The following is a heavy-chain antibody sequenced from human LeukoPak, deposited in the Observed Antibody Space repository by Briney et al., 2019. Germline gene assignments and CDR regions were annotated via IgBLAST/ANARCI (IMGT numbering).Heavy chain of an antibody. CDR3: ARGVPFYEDYYYYMDV. CDR1: GYTFTGYY. V-gene: IGHV1-2*02. D-gene: IGHD3-16*01. J-gene: IGHJ6*03. CDR2: INPNSGGT. Sequence: GASVKVSCKASGYTFTGYYMHWVRQAPGQGLEWMGWINPNSGGTNYAQKFQGRVTMTRDTSISTAYMELSRLRSDHTAVYYCARGVPFYEDYYYYMDVWGKGTTVTVSS.